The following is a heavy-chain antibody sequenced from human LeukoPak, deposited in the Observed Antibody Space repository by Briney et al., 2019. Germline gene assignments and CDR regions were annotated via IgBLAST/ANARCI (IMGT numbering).Heavy chain of an antibody. CDR3: ARALTMVQGVFDAYFDY. J-gene: IGHJ4*02. V-gene: IGHV3-64*01. CDR2: ISSNRGST. Sequence: GGSLRLSCAASGFTFNSYAMHWVREAPGKGLEYVSAISSNRGSTYYANSVKGRFTISRDNSKNTLYLQMGSLRAEDMAVYYCARALTMVQGVFDAYFDYWGQGTLVTVSS. D-gene: IGHD3-10*01. CDR1: GFTFNSYA.